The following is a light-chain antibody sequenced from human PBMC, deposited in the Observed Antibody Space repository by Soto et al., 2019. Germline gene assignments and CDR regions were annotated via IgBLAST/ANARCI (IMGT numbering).Light chain of an antibody. CDR2: AAS. Sequence: DIQMTQSPSSVSASVVDRVTITCRASQGISSWLAWYQERPAKATKLLIYAASILPTEVPSRVSDSGTGTDFTLTIRSVQPEDFETYYCQQANSFPSTFGRGTKVDIK. CDR1: QGISSW. J-gene: IGKJ3*01. V-gene: IGKV1-12*02. CDR3: QQANSFPST.